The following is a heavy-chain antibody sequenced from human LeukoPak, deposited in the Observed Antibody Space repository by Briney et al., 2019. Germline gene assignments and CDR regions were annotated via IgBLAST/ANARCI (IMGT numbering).Heavy chain of an antibody. CDR2: INLSGDRT. CDR1: GYTFTSYY. V-gene: IGHV1-46*01. D-gene: IGHD5-12*01. J-gene: IGHJ4*02. CDR3: ARDIGSGYYIFDY. Sequence: ASVKVSCKASGYTFTSYYLHWVRQAPGQGLEWMGTINLSGDRTSYAQKIQGRVTMTRDTSTSTVYMELSSPTSEDTAVYYCARDIGSGYYIFDYWGQGTLVTVSS.